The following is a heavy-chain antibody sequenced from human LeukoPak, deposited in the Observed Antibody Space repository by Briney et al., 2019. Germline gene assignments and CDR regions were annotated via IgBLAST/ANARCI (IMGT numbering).Heavy chain of an antibody. CDR3: ARVGYYYGSGSYPDAFDI. D-gene: IGHD3-10*01. Sequence: SETLSLTCTVSGGSISSYYWSWIRQPPGKGLEWIGYIYYSGSTNYNPSLKSRVTISVDTSKNQFSLKLSSVTAADTAVYYCARVGYYYGSGSYPDAFDIWGHGTMVTVSS. CDR1: GGSISSYY. J-gene: IGHJ3*02. V-gene: IGHV4-59*01. CDR2: IYYSGST.